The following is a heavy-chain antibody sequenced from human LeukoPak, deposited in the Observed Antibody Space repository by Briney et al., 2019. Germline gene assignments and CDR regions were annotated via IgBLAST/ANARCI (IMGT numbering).Heavy chain of an antibody. Sequence: GGSLRLSCAASGFTVSSNYMSWVRQAPGKGLEWVSVIYSGGTTYYADSVKGRFTISRDGSKNTLYLQMNSLRAEDTAVYYCARDLGRGYDWGDWGQGTLVTVSS. V-gene: IGHV3-53*01. D-gene: IGHD5-12*01. J-gene: IGHJ4*02. CDR2: IYSGGTT. CDR3: ARDLGRGYDWGD. CDR1: GFTVSSNY.